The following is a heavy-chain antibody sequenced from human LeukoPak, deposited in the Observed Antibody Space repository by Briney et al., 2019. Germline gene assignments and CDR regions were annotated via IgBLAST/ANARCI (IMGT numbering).Heavy chain of an antibody. D-gene: IGHD1-14*01. CDR2: IYSGGST. J-gene: IGHJ3*02. CDR3: ARDQGSGQGDI. Sequence: GALRLSCAASGFTVSSNYMSWVRQAPGKGLELVSVIYSGGSTYYADSVKGRFTISRVNSKSTLYLQMNSLRAEDTAVYYCARDQGSGQGDIWGQGTMVTVSS. V-gene: IGHV3-66*01. CDR1: GFTVSSNY.